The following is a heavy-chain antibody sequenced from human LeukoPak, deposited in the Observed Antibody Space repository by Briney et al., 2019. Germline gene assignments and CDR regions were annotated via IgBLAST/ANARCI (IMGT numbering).Heavy chain of an antibody. CDR3: VAWQIDY. CDR2: ISGSDGST. J-gene: IGHJ4*02. CDR1: GFTFSNYA. D-gene: IGHD5-12*01. V-gene: IGHV3-23*01. Sequence: PGGSLRLSCAASGFTFSNYAMSWVRQAPGKGLEWVSAISGSDGSTNYADSVKGRFTISRDNSKNTLYLQMNSLRAEDTAVYYCVAWQIDYWGQGTLVTVSS.